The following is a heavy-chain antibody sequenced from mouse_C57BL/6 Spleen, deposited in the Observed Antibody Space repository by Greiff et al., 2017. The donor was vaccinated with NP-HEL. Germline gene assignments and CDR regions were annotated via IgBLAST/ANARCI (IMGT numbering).Heavy chain of an antibody. CDR1: GYTFTSYW. V-gene: IGHV1-50*01. Sequence: VQLQQPGAELVKPGASVKLSCKASGYTFTSYWMQWVKQRPGQGLEWIGELDPSDSYPNYNQKFKGKATLTVDTSSSTAYMQLSSLTSEDSAVYYCARGPDGPFDYWGQGTTLTVSS. CDR2: LDPSDSYP. CDR3: ARGPDGPFDY. D-gene: IGHD2-3*01. J-gene: IGHJ2*01.